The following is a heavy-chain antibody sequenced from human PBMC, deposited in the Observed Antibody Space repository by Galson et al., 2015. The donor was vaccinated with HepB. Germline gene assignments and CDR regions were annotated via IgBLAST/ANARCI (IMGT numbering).Heavy chain of an antibody. J-gene: IGHJ4*02. CDR3: ATFAETYYDILTGPV. CDR1: GFTFSSYW. D-gene: IGHD3-9*01. V-gene: IGHV3-7*03. Sequence: SLRLSCAASGFTFSSYWMSWVRQAPGKGLEWVANIKQDGSEKYYVDSVKGRFTISRDNARNSLYLQMNSLRAEDTAVYYCATFAETYYDILTGPVWGQGTLVTVSS. CDR2: IKQDGSEK.